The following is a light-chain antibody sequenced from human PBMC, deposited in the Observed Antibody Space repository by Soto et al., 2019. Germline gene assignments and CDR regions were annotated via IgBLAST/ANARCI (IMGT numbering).Light chain of an antibody. CDR2: AAS. J-gene: IGKJ1*01. CDR1: QSLQYSNGYNY. CDR3: QQSYSTPPT. V-gene: IGKV2-28*01. Sequence: DIVMTHSPLSLPVTPGEPASISCRSSQSLQYSNGYNYLDWYVXKAGQSPQLXIFAASSLQSGVPSRFSGSGSGTDLTLTISSLQPEDGETYDGQQSYSTPPTFGQGTKVEIK.